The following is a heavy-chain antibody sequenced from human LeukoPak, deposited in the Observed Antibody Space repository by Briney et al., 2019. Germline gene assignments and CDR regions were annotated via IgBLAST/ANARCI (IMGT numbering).Heavy chain of an antibody. CDR3: ARGYGYSSGRRPYNWFDP. Sequence: SVKVSCKASGGTFSSYAISWVRQAPGQGLEWMGGIIPIFGTANYAQKFQSRVTITADESTSTAYMELSSLRSEDTAVYYCARGYGYSSGRRPYNWFDPWGQGTLVTVSS. J-gene: IGHJ5*02. V-gene: IGHV1-69*13. D-gene: IGHD6-19*01. CDR2: IIPIFGTA. CDR1: GGTFSSYA.